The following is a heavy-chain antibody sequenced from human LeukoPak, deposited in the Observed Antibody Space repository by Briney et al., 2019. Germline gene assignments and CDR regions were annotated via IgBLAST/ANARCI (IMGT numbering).Heavy chain of an antibody. D-gene: IGHD1-7*01. V-gene: IGHV1-18*01. Sequence: GASVKVSCKASGGTFSSYAISWVRQAPGQGLEWMGWISAYNGNTNYAQKLQGRVTMTTDTSTSTAYMELRSLRSDDTAVYYCARTLYNWNFYYYYYYMDVWGKGTTVTVSS. CDR3: ARTLYNWNFYYYYYYMDV. CDR2: ISAYNGNT. J-gene: IGHJ6*03. CDR1: GGTFSSYA.